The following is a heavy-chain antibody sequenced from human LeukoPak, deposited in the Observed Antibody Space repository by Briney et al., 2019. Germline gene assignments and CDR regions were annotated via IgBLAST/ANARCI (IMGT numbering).Heavy chain of an antibody. J-gene: IGHJ4*02. D-gene: IGHD4-17*01. V-gene: IGHV3-21*01. CDR3: ATDYGYYFDY. CDR2: ISSSSTYI. Sequence: GGSLRLSCAASGFTFSSYEMNWVRQAPGQGLEWLSSISSSSTYIYYADSVKGRFTISRDNAKNSLYLQIHSLRAEDTAVYFCATDYGYYFDYWGQGTLVAVSS. CDR1: GFTFSSYE.